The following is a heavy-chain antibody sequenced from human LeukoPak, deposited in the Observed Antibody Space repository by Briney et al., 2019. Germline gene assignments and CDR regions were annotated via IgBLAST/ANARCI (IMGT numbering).Heavy chain of an antibody. Sequence: GGSLRLSCAASGFTFSSYAMSWVRQAPGKGLEWVSAISGSGGSTYYADSVKGRFTISRDSSKNTLYLQMNSLRAEDTAVYYCAKDSGYSYGSVVFDYWGQGTLVTVSS. J-gene: IGHJ4*02. V-gene: IGHV3-23*01. CDR2: ISGSGGST. CDR3: AKDSGYSYGSVVFDY. D-gene: IGHD5-18*01. CDR1: GFTFSSYA.